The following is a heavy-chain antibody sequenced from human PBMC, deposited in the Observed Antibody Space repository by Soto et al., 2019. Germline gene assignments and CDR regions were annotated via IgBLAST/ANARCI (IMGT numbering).Heavy chain of an antibody. Sequence: GGSLRLSCAASGFTFSSYSMNWVRQAPGKGLEWVSSISSSSSYIYYADSVKGRFTISRDNAKNSLYLQMNSLRAEDTAVYYCARDLPTIFGVVNYFDYWGQGTLVTVSS. D-gene: IGHD3-3*01. CDR1: GFTFSSYS. CDR3: ARDLPTIFGVVNYFDY. J-gene: IGHJ4*02. V-gene: IGHV3-21*01. CDR2: ISSSSSYI.